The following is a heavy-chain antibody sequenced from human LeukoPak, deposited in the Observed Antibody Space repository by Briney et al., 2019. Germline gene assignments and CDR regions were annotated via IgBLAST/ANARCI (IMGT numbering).Heavy chain of an antibody. CDR2: IKSKAYGGTT. Sequence: GRSLSLSCPASGFTFDDYAMSWVRQAPGKGLEWVGFIKSKAYGGTTEYAASVKGRFTISRDDSKSIAYLQMNSLKTEDTAVYYCTRAPKLRYFDWSPNFDYWGQGTLVTVSS. CDR1: GFTFDDYA. J-gene: IGHJ4*02. CDR3: TRAPKLRYFDWSPNFDY. V-gene: IGHV3-49*04. D-gene: IGHD3-9*01.